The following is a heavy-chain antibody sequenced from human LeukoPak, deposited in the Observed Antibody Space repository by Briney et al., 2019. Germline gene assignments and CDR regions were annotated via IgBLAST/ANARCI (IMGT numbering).Heavy chain of an antibody. CDR3: AKDSAGPDGAFDI. Sequence: GGSLRLSCAASGFTFSSYAMHWVRQAPGKGLEWVAVISYDGSNKYYADSVKGRFTISRDNSKNTLYLQMNSLRAEDTAVYYCAKDSAGPDGAFDIWGQGTMVTVSS. V-gene: IGHV3-30*04. D-gene: IGHD6-13*01. CDR2: ISYDGSNK. J-gene: IGHJ3*02. CDR1: GFTFSSYA.